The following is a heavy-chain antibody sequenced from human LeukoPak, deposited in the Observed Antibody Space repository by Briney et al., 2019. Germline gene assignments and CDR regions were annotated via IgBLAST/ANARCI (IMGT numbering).Heavy chain of an antibody. CDR2: IYYSGST. V-gene: IGHV4-59*01. D-gene: IGHD3-22*01. CDR3: ARDQHYYDSSGYYYGKEGAFDI. Sequence: SETLSLTCTVSGGSISSYYWSWLRQPPGKGLEWIGYIYYSGSTNYNPSLKSRVTISVDTSKNQFSLKLSSVTAADTAVYYCARDQHYYDSSGYYYGKEGAFDIWGQGTMVTVSS. J-gene: IGHJ3*02. CDR1: GGSISSYY.